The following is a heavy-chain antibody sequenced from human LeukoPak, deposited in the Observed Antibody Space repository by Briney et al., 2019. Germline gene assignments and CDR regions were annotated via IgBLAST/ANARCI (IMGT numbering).Heavy chain of an antibody. J-gene: IGHJ4*01. Sequence: PSETLSLTCTVSGGSISRYYWSWIRQPPGKGLEWVGYIYSSGTTKYNPSLKSRATISIDTSKSQLSLSLSSVSAADTAVYYCAKRVPRPQLGDYVAYYFDHWGHGTLVTVAS. D-gene: IGHD3-16*01. V-gene: IGHV4-4*09. CDR3: AKRVPRPQLGDYVAYYFDH. CDR2: IYSSGTT. CDR1: GGSISRYY.